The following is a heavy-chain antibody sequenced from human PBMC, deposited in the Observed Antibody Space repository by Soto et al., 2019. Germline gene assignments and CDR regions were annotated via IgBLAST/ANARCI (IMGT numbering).Heavy chain of an antibody. CDR3: AHGGSGETISPFLYHAYGLDV. D-gene: IGHD3-10*01. CDR2: ISPDGSDK. V-gene: IGHV3-30*03. Sequence: QVQRVESGGGVVQPGRSLRLSCAASGFSFTIHGMHWVRQAPGKGLEWVAVISPDGSDKYYGDSVKGRFTISRDNFKNTLFVQTSCLTPADPVFYYCAHGGSGETISPFLYHAYGLDVWGQGTTATVSS. CDR1: GFSFTIHG. J-gene: IGHJ6*02.